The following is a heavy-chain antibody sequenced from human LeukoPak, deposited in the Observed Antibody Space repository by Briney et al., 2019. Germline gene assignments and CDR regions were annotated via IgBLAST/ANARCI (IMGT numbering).Heavy chain of an antibody. CDR1: GYTFTGYY. J-gene: IGHJ4*02. Sequence: GASVKVSCKTSGYTFTGYYMHWVRQAPGQGLEWMGWINPNSGGTNYAQKFQGRVTLTRDTSITTAYMELSRLRSDDTAVYYCARGFGRYSGYDFDFWGQGTLVTVSS. CDR3: ARGFGRYSGYDFDF. CDR2: INPNSGGT. V-gene: IGHV1-2*02. D-gene: IGHD5-12*01.